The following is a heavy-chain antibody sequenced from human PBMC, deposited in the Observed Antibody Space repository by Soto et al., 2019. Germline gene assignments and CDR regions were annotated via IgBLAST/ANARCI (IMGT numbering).Heavy chain of an antibody. CDR1: GFTFGSYA. Sequence: GGSLRLSCAASGFTFGSYAMSWVRQAPGKGLEWVSAISGSGGSTYYADSVKGRFTISRDNSKNTLYLQMNSLRAEDTAVYYCAKDGGATPTVDPDMYYFDYWGQGTLVTVSS. CDR3: AKDGGATPTVDPDMYYFDY. D-gene: IGHD1-26*01. V-gene: IGHV3-23*01. J-gene: IGHJ4*02. CDR2: ISGSGGST.